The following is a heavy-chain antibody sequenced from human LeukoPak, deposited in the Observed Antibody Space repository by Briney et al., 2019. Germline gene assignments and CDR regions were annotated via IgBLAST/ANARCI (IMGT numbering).Heavy chain of an antibody. CDR1: GFTLISSW. V-gene: IGHV3-7*01. CDR2: IKQDGGEK. D-gene: IGHD3-3*01. J-gene: IGHJ4*02. Sequence: PGGSLRLSCAASGFTLISSWVTWVRQAPGKGLEWVANIKQDGGEKYYLDSVKGRFTISRDNAKNSLYLQMNSLRAEDTAVYYCARVSAEWLLFYWGQGTLVTVSS. CDR3: ARVSAEWLLFY.